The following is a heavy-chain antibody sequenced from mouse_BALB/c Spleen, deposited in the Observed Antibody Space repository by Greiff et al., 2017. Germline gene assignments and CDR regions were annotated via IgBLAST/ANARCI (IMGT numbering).Heavy chain of an antibody. J-gene: IGHJ2*01. CDR2: ISNLAYSI. CDR1: GFTFSDYG. D-gene: IGHD2-14*01. Sequence: EVKLVESGGGLVQPGGSRKLSCAASGFTFSDYGMAWVRQAPGKGPEWVAFISNLAYSIYYADTVTGRFTISRENAKNTLYLEMSSLRSEDTAMYYCARTYCRYDFDYWGQGTTLTVSS. CDR3: ARTYCRYDFDY. V-gene: IGHV5-15*02.